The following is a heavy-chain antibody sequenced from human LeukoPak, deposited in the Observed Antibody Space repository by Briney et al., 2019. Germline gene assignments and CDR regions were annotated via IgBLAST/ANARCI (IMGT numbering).Heavy chain of an antibody. V-gene: IGHV3-21*01. CDR2: ISRTTNYT. J-gene: IGHJ4*02. CDR3: TRVSYADGGYFDY. CDR1: GFTFSSYY. D-gene: IGHD3-16*01. Sequence: GGSLRLSCAASGFTFSSYYMNWVRQAPGKGLEWVSSISRTTNYTYYTDSVKGRFTISRDNAKNSLYLQMNSLTAEDTAVYYCTRVSYADGGYFDYWGQGTLVTVSS.